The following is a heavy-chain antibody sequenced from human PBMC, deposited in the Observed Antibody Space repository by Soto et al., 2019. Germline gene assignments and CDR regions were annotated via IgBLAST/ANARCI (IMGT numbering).Heavy chain of an antibody. CDR1: GFTFSHYW. CDR2: IKGDGTEK. J-gene: IGHJ5*02. V-gene: IGHV3-7*05. CDR3: ARTFDSDP. D-gene: IGHD3-16*01. Sequence: EAQLVESGGGLVQPGGSLRLSCAASGFTFSHYWMSWDRQAPGKGLELVANIKGDGTEKYYVDSVKGRFTIYRDNAENSLYLKMYSLRVEDTALYYCARTFDSDPWGQGTLVTVSS.